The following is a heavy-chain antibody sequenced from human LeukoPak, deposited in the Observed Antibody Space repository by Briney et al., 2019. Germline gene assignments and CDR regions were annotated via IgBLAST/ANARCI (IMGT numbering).Heavy chain of an antibody. CDR3: AIDHGDSSYNWLDP. Sequence: PSETLSLTCTVSSGSISVTGIDWGWVRQPPGKGLEYIGKIYYTGTTSYNPSLKSRVTISIDTSKNQFSLKLSSVTAADTAVYYCAIDHGDSSYNWLDPWGQGTLVTVSS. J-gene: IGHJ5*02. D-gene: IGHD4-17*01. CDR1: SGSISVTGID. CDR2: IYYTGTT. V-gene: IGHV4-39*07.